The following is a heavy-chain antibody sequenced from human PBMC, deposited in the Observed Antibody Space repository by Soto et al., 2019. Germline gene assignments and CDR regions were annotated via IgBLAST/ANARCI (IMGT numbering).Heavy chain of an antibody. D-gene: IGHD3-10*01. CDR1: GYTFSIYG. V-gene: IGHV1-18*01. CDR3: VRDLDGSGSYYTDY. Sequence: QVQLVQSGAEVKKPGASVKVSCKASGYTFSIYGINWVRQAPGQGLEWMGWTRPNNGNTEYAQNLQGRVTMTTDTSTSTAYMELRSLRPDDTAVYYCVRDLDGSGSYYTDYWGQGTLVTVSS. J-gene: IGHJ4*02. CDR2: TRPNNGNT.